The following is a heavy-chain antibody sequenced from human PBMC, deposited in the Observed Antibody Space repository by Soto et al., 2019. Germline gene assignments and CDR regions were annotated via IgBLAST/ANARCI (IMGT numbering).Heavy chain of an antibody. D-gene: IGHD2-8*02. J-gene: IGHJ4*02. CDR2: IFDRGTT. CDR3: AREVAGTGAFDY. CDR1: GGSISSVNHY. Sequence: QVQLEQSGPGLVKPSQTLSLTCNISGGSISSVNHYWSWIRQSPGEVLAWLGYIFDRGTTHYNPSLKGRVTITGDTSQTQFSLTIHSVTVADTAVYYCAREVAGTGAFDYWGQGTRVTFSS. V-gene: IGHV4-30-4*01.